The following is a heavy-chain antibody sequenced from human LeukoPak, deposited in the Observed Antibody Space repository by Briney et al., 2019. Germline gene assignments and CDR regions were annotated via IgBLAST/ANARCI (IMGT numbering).Heavy chain of an antibody. CDR3: ARRYCSGGSCYSSFDP. CDR1: GYSFTSYW. J-gene: IGHJ5*02. D-gene: IGHD2-15*01. Sequence: GESLKFSCKGSGYSFTSYWIGWVRQMPGKGLEWMGIIYPGDSDTRYSPSFQGQVTISADKSISTAYLQWSSLKASDTAMYYCARRYCSGGSCYSSFDPWGQGTLVTVSS. V-gene: IGHV5-51*01. CDR2: IYPGDSDT.